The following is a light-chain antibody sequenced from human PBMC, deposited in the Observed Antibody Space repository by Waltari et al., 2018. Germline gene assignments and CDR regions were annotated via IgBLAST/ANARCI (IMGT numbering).Light chain of an antibody. J-gene: IGLJ2*01. CDR3: QVWDSSSDQII. CDR2: DDG. V-gene: IGLV3-21*02. Sequence: SYILTQSSSVSVAPGETATISCGGNNIGSKTVQWYQQRPGQAPVLVGHDDGDRPSGIPGRFAGSNSGNPATLTISRVEAGDEADYSCQVWDSSSDQIIFGGGTKLTVL. CDR1: NIGSKT.